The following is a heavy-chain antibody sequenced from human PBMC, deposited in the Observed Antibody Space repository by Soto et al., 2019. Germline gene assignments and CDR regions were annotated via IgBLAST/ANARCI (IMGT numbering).Heavy chain of an antibody. J-gene: IGHJ5*02. Sequence: PSETLSLTCSVSGVSIRSGNPPWNWILHHPGRGLEWIGSIYSSVNTYYSPALMSRLLISTDTSKNRLSLTLTSVTAADTAVYYCARVYSISTNSHFPGWVGAWGRGT. CDR3: ARVYSISTNSHFPGWVGA. CDR1: GVSIRSGNPP. D-gene: IGHD3-3*02. CDR2: IYSSVNT. V-gene: IGHV4-31*03.